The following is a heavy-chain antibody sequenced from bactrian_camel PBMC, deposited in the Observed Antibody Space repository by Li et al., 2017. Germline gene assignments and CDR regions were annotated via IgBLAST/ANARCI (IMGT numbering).Heavy chain of an antibody. CDR1: ENIRETNS. CDR3: AADGAHGGTWRNVLGASMYNY. D-gene: IGHD6*01. CDR2: HPVGSMLT. Sequence: HVQLVESGGGSVQAGGSLRLSCTVRENIRETNSMGWFRQAAGKKREGVAAHPVGSMLTYYADSLKGRFAISQDNAKTTLYLQMNSLKPEDTAMYYCAADGAHGGTWRNVLGASMYNYWGQGTQVTVS. V-gene: IGHV3S53*01. J-gene: IGHJ4*01.